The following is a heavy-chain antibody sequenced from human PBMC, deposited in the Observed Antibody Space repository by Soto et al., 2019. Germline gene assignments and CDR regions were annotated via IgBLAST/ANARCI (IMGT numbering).Heavy chain of an antibody. CDR2: IYYSGST. Sequence: SETLSLTCTVSGGSISSGGYYWSWIRQHPGKGLEWIGYIYYSGSTYYNPSLKSRVTISVDTSKNQFSLKLSSVTAADTAVYYCARIAARKSYYGMDVWGQGTTVTVSS. V-gene: IGHV4-31*03. J-gene: IGHJ6*02. D-gene: IGHD6-6*01. CDR3: ARIAARKSYYGMDV. CDR1: GGSISSGGYY.